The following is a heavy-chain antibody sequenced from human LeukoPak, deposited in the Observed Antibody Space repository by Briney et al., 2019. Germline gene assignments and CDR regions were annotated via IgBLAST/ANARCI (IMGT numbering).Heavy chain of an antibody. Sequence: GGSLRLSCAASGFPFREYAMRWFRQAPGKGLEWVAFIRSQVYGGTADYPASVKGRFSVSRDDSKGVAYLQMNSLNTEDTAVYYCARDLRRGGYGHRALFDYWGQGTMVTVSS. CDR2: IRSQVYGGTA. CDR1: GFPFREYA. D-gene: IGHD3-16*01. CDR3: ARDLRRGGYGHRALFDY. V-gene: IGHV3-49*03. J-gene: IGHJ4*02.